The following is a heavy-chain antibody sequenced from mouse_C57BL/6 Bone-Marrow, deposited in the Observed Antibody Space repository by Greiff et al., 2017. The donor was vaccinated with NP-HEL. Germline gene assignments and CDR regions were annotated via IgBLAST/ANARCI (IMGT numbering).Heavy chain of an antibody. CDR3: ARSLTVY. CDR2: INPSSGYT. CDR1: GYTFTSYT. V-gene: IGHV1-4*01. Sequence: QVQLQQSGAELARPGASVKMSCKASGYTFTSYTMHWVQQRPGQGLEWIGYINPSSGYTKYNQKFKDKATLTADKSSSTAYMQLSSLTSEDSAVYYCARSLTVYWGQGTLVTVSA. J-gene: IGHJ3*01.